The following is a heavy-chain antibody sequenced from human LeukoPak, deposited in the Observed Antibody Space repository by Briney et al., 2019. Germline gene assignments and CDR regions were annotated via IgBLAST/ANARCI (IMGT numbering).Heavy chain of an antibody. D-gene: IGHD6-19*01. J-gene: IGHJ4*02. CDR2: IKQDGSEK. V-gene: IGHV3-7*01. CDR3: ARHAVPGYSSGWYTA. CDR1: GFTFSSYW. Sequence: PGVSLRLSCAASGFTFSSYWMTWVRQAPGKGLEWVANIKQDGSEKYYVDSVKGRFTISRDNAKNSLYLQMNSLRDEDTAVYYCARHAVPGYSSGWYTAWGQGTLVTVSS.